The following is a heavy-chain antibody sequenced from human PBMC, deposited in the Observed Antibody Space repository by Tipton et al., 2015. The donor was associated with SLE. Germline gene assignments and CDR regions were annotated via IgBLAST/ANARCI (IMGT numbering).Heavy chain of an antibody. CDR2: LYHSGDT. CDR3: ARGPYDCSSGACYFQPFDI. CDR1: GDSITSFNQY. V-gene: IGHV4-39*07. Sequence: TLSLTCTVSGDSITSFNQYWGWIRQPPGRRLEYLASLYHSGDTYYNPSLRSRLTISMDTSKNQFSLRLRSVAAADTAVYYCARGPYDCSSGACYFQPFDIWGQGTMVSVSS. D-gene: IGHD2-15*01. J-gene: IGHJ3*02.